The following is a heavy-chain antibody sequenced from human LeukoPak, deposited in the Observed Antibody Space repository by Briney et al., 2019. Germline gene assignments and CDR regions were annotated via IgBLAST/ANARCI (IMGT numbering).Heavy chain of an antibody. V-gene: IGHV4-39*07. CDR3: ARVVPYYDFWSGYPGFDY. D-gene: IGHD3-3*01. J-gene: IGHJ4*02. Sequence: SETLSLTCTVSGGSISSSSYYWGWIRQPPGKGLEWIGSIYYSGSTYYNPSLKSRVTISVDTSKNQFSLKLSSVTAADTAVYYCARVVPYYDFWSGYPGFDYWGQGTLVTVSS. CDR1: GGSISSSSYY. CDR2: IYYSGST.